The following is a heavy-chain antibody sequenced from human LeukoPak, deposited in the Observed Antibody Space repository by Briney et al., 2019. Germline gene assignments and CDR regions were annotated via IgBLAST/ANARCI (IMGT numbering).Heavy chain of an antibody. CDR2: ISAYNGNT. Sequence: ASVKVSCKASGYTLTSYGISWVRQAPGQGLEWMGWISAYNGNTNYAQKLQGRVTMTTDTSTSTAYMELRSLRSDDTAVYYCAREPYSSSSVWFDPWGRGTLVTVSS. CDR3: AREPYSSSSVWFDP. J-gene: IGHJ5*02. D-gene: IGHD6-6*01. V-gene: IGHV1-18*01. CDR1: GYTLTSYG.